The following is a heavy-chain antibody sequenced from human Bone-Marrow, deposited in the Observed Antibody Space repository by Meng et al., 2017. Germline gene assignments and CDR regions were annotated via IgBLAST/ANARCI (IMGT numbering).Heavy chain of an antibody. CDR3: ATYYYDSSGYFSYYYYGMDV. V-gene: IGHV1-46*01. Sequence: ASVKVSCKASGYTFTSYYMHWVRQAPGQGLEWMGIINPSGGSTSYEQKFQGRVTMTRDTSTSTVYMELSSLRSEDTAVYYCATYYYDSSGYFSYYYYGMDVWGQGTTVTVSS. CDR2: INPSGGST. D-gene: IGHD3-22*01. J-gene: IGHJ6*02. CDR1: GYTFTSYY.